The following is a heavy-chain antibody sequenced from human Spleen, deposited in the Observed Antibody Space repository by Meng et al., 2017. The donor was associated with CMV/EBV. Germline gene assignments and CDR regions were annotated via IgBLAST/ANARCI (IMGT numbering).Heavy chain of an antibody. D-gene: IGHD6-6*01. CDR2: ISGRSSYI. CDR3: ATSIATTNTIDY. J-gene: IGHJ4*02. CDR1: GFTFSDYY. Sequence: GGSLRLSCAASGFTFSDYYMSWIRQAPGKGLEWVSSISGRSSYIYYADSLKGRFTISRDNAKNSLYLQMNSLRAGDTAVYFCATSIATTNTIDYWGQGTLVTVSS. V-gene: IGHV3-11*06.